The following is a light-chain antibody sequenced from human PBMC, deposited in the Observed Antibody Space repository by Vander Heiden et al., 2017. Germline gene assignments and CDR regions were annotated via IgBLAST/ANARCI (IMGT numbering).Light chain of an antibody. CDR2: NAS. V-gene: IGKV1-5*01. CDR3: QQYHSPWT. CDR1: QSIHYY. Sequence: DIQMTQSPSTLSASVGDRVTVTCRASQSIHYYLAWFQQKPGNAPNLLIANASNCESGVPSSFSGSGSGTEFTLTITRLQPDDFATYFCQQYHSPWTFGQGTKLE. J-gene: IGKJ1*01.